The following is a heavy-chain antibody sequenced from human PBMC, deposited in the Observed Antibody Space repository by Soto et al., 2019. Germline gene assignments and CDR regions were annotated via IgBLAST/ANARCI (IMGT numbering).Heavy chain of an antibody. CDR3: AREFGTAVTAFDY. Sequence: QVQLQESGPGLVKPSETLSLTCTVSDGSISNHYWSWIRQPPGKTLEWIGYVYYTGTTKYDPSLKSRFTMSMDTSKNQFSLNLTSVTAADTATYYCAREFGTAVTAFDYWGQGILVTVSS. V-gene: IGHV4-59*11. CDR1: DGSISNHY. CDR2: VYYTGTT. D-gene: IGHD4-17*01. J-gene: IGHJ4*02.